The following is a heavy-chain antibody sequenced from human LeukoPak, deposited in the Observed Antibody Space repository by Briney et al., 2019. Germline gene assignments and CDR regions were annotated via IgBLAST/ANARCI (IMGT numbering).Heavy chain of an antibody. V-gene: IGHV3-21*01. D-gene: IGHD2-15*01. CDR2: ISSSSSYI. CDR1: GFTFSSYS. J-gene: IGHJ3*02. Sequence: GGSLRLSCAAPGFTFSSYSMNWVRQAPGKGLEWVSSISSSSSYIYYADSVKGRFTISRDNAKNSLYLQMNSLRAEDTAVYYCARDRHYYCSGGSCYSGGAFDIWGQGTMVTVSS. CDR3: ARDRHYYCSGGSCYSGGAFDI.